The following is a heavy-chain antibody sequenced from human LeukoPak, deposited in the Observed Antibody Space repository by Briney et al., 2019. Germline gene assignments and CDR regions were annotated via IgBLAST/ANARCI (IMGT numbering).Heavy chain of an antibody. J-gene: IGHJ5*02. D-gene: IGHD5-24*01. Sequence: ASVKVSCKASGYTFTSYDINWVRQATGQGFEWMGWMNPNSGNTGYAQKFQGRVTITRNTSISTAYMELSSLRSEDTAVYYCASSFEPGRWLQFSGWFDPWGQGTLVTVSS. CDR2: MNPNSGNT. CDR1: GYTFTSYD. V-gene: IGHV1-8*03. CDR3: ASSFEPGRWLQFSGWFDP.